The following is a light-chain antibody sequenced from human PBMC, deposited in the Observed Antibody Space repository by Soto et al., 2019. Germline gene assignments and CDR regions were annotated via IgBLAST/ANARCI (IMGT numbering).Light chain of an antibody. CDR2: ANS. V-gene: IGLV1-44*01. J-gene: IGLJ3*02. CDR3: AAWDDSLHGWV. Sequence: QPVLTQPPSASGTPGQRVTISCFGSSSNIGSNTVTWYQQLPGTAPKLLMFANSQRPSGVPDRFSGSKSGTSASLAISGLQSGDEADYYCAAWDDSLHGWVFGGGTQLTVL. CDR1: SSNIGSNT.